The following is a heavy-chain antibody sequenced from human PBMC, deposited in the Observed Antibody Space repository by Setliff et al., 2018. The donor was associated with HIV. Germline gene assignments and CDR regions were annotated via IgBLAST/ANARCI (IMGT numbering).Heavy chain of an antibody. CDR3: ARVRLYNNALDY. J-gene: IGHJ4*02. Sequence: LRLSCAASGFTVSSHYMSWVRQAPGKGLEWVSTIYSDGSTYHADSVKGRFTLSRDTSKNTLSLQMNSLRPEDTAVYYCARVRLYNNALDYWGQGTLVTVSS. V-gene: IGHV3-66*02. CDR1: GFTVSSHY. CDR2: IYSDGST. D-gene: IGHD3-10*01.